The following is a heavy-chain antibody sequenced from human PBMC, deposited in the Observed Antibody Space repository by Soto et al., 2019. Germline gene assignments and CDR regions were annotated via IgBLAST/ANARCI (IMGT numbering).Heavy chain of an antibody. Sequence: HPGGSLRLSCSASGFTISSYAMHWVRQAPGKGLEYVSAISSNGGSTYYADSVKGRFTISRDNSKNTLYLQMSSLRAEDTAVYYCVKALRYFDWLPDFDHWGQGTLVTVSS. CDR1: GFTISSYA. D-gene: IGHD3-9*01. J-gene: IGHJ4*02. CDR2: ISSNGGST. V-gene: IGHV3-64D*06. CDR3: VKALRYFDWLPDFDH.